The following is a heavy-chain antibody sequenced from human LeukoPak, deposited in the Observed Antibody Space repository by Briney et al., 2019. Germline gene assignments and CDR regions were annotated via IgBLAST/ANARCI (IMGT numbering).Heavy chain of an antibody. CDR2: IKQDGSEK. CDR1: GFTFSTYT. J-gene: IGHJ4*02. V-gene: IGHV3-7*01. CDR3: ARDEDSSSWYYFDY. D-gene: IGHD6-13*01. Sequence: GGSLRLSCAASGFTFSTYTMNWVRQAPGKGLEWVANIKQDGSEKYYVDSVKGRFTISRDNAKNSLYLQMNSLRAEDTAVYYCARDEDSSSWYYFDYWGQGTLVTVSS.